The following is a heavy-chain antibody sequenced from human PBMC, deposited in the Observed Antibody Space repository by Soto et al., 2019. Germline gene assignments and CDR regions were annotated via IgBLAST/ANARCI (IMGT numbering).Heavy chain of an antibody. CDR2: INVYNGNK. CDR1: GYTFRSYS. CDR3: ARYLAVGWFDP. D-gene: IGHD2-2*01. V-gene: IGHV1-18*01. Sequence: QVQLVQSGAEVKKPGASVKVSCKTSGYTFRSYSISWVRQAPGQGLEWMGWINVYNGNKKYAQNLQGRVTMTTDTSTSTAYMELRSLRSDDTAVYYCARYLAVGWFDPWGQGTLVTVSS. J-gene: IGHJ5*02.